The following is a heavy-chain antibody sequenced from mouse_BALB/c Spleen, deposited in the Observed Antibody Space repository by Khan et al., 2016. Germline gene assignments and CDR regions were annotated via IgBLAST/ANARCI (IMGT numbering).Heavy chain of an antibody. Sequence: VQLQQSGAELVRSGASVKLSCTASGFNIKDYYMHWVKQRPEQGLEWIGWIDPENGDTEYAPKFQGKATMTADTSSNTAYLQLSSLTSEDTAFYYCNACDYNAMDYWGQGTSVTVSS. CDR2: IDPENGDT. CDR1: GFNIKDYY. J-gene: IGHJ4*01. V-gene: IGHV14-4*02. CDR3: NACDYNAMDY.